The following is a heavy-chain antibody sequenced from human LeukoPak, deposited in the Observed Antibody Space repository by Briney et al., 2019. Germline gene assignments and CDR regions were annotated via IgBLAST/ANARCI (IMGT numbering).Heavy chain of an antibody. J-gene: IGHJ6*02. CDR1: GGSISSGGYY. CDR2: IYYSGST. D-gene: IGHD1-26*01. Sequence: SQTLSLTFTVSGGSISSGGYYWRWIRQHPGKGLEWIGYIYYSGSTYYNPSLKSRVTISVDTSKNQFCLKLRFVTAEETALYYCARGGYYYYYGMDVWGQETTVTVSS. V-gene: IGHV4-31*03. CDR3: ARGGYYYYYGMDV.